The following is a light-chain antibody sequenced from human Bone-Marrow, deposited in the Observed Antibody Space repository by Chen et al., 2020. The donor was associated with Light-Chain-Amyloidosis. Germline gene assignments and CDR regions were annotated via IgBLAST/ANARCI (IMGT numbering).Light chain of an antibody. V-gene: IGLV3-21*02. J-gene: IGLJ3*02. Sequence: SYVLTQTSSVSVAQGQTGTIACGGNNIGSTSGHWYQQTPGQAPLLVVYDDSDRPSGIPERLSGSNSGNTATLTISRVEAGDEADYYCQVWDRSSDRPVFGGGTKLTVL. CDR2: DDS. CDR1: NIGSTS. CDR3: QVWDRSSDRPV.